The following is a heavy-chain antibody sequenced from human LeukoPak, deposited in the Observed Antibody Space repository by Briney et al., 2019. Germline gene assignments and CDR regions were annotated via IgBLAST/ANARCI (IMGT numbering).Heavy chain of an antibody. CDR1: GYTFTGYY. D-gene: IGHD3-22*01. Sequence: GASVKVSCKASGYTFTGYYMHWVRQAPGQGLEWMGWINPNSGGTNYAQKFQGRVTMTRDTSISTAYMELSRLRSDDTAVYYCAREGCLDDSNGYLPYYYMDVWGKGTTVTVSS. J-gene: IGHJ6*03. CDR2: INPNSGGT. CDR3: AREGCLDDSNGYLPYYYMDV. V-gene: IGHV1-2*02.